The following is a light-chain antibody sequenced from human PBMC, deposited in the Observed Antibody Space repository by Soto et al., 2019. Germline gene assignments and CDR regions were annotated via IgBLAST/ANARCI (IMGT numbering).Light chain of an antibody. CDR1: QSVSSIY. Sequence: EIVLTQSPGTLSLSPGERATLSCRASQSVSSIYLAWYQQKPGQAPRLLIYGASSRATGIRDRFSGSGSGTDFSLTIRRLEPEDFAVYYCQQYGSSRWTFGQGTKVEI. J-gene: IGKJ1*01. CDR2: GAS. CDR3: QQYGSSRWT. V-gene: IGKV3-20*01.